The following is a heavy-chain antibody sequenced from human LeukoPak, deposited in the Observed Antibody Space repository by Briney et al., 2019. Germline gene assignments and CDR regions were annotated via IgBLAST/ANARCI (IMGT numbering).Heavy chain of an antibody. CDR3: ARHNSGSYYGAFDI. J-gene: IGHJ3*02. D-gene: IGHD1-26*01. CDR2: VYRSGST. V-gene: IGHV4-38-2*01. CDR1: GYSISSGYH. Sequence: PSETLSLTCDVSGYSISSGYHWGWIRQPPGEGLEWIGSVYRSGSTYYNPSLKSRVTISVDMSKDQFSLKLNSVTAADTAVYYCARHNSGSYYGAFDIWGQGTMVTVSS.